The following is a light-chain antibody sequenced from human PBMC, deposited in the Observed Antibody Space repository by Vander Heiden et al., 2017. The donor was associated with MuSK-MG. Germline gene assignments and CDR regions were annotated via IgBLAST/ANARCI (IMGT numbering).Light chain of an antibody. CDR2: AAS. V-gene: IGKV1-39*01. CDR1: QSINTY. Sequence: DIQMTQSPSSLSASVGDRVTITCRASQSINTYLNWYQQKPGKAPKLLIYAASSLQSGVTSGFSGSGSGTHFTPTITSLQPDDFATYYCQQSYTTPWTFGQGTKVEIK. J-gene: IGKJ1*01. CDR3: QQSYTTPWT.